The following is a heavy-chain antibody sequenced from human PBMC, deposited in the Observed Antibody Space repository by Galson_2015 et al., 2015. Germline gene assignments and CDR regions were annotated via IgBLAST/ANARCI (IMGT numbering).Heavy chain of an antibody. CDR1: GFTVSSNY. Sequence: SLRLSCAASGFTVSSNYMSWVRQAPGKGLEWVSVIYSGGSTYYADSVKGRFTISRDNSKNTLYLQMNSLRAEDTAVYYCAKGAGYGDYDYYGMDVWGQGTTVTVSS. J-gene: IGHJ6*02. CDR3: AKGAGYGDYDYYGMDV. V-gene: IGHV3-53*01. D-gene: IGHD4-17*01. CDR2: IYSGGST.